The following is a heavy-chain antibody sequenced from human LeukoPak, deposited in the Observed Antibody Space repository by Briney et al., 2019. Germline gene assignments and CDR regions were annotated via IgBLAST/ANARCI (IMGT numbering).Heavy chain of an antibody. CDR1: GFTVSSNY. CDR3: ARVHYGGNSHYDY. J-gene: IGHJ4*02. V-gene: IGHV3-66*02. Sequence: GGSLRLSCAASGFTVSSNYMSWVRQAPGKGLEWVSVIYSGGSTYYADSVKGRFPISRDNSKNTLYLQMNSLRAEDTAVYYCARVHYGGNSHYDYWGQGTLVTVSS. CDR2: IYSGGST. D-gene: IGHD4-23*01.